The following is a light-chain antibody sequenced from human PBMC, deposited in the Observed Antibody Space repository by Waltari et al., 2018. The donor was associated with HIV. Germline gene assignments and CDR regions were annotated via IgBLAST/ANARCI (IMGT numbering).Light chain of an antibody. Sequence: SYDLTQAPSLSVSPGQAAKILCSGFNLRINYVSWYQQKPGQSPLLLIFQDRKRPSGIPERFSGSSSGNTATLTISGTQSVDEADYFCQAWGNNTVVFGGGTKLTVL. V-gene: IGLV3-1*01. CDR3: QAWGNNTVV. J-gene: IGLJ2*01. CDR2: QDR. CDR1: NLRINY.